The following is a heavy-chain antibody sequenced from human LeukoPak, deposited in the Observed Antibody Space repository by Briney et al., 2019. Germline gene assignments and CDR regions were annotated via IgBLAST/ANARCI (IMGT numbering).Heavy chain of an antibody. J-gene: IGHJ4*02. CDR2: IKQDGSEK. Sequence: GGSLRLSCAASGSTFSRYWMSWVRQAPGKGLEWVANIKQDGSEKYYADSVKGRFTIFRDNAKNSLYVQVNSVRAEDTAVYYCARGGSRLHTSYIFDYWGQGTLVTVSS. CDR3: ARGGSRLHTSYIFDY. CDR1: GSTFSRYW. D-gene: IGHD1-1*01. V-gene: IGHV3-7*01.